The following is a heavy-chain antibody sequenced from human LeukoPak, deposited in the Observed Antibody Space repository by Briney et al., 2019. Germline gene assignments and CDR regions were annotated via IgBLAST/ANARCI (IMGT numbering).Heavy chain of an antibody. D-gene: IGHD5-18*01. J-gene: IGHJ4*02. V-gene: IGHV3-7*03. CDR1: GFTFSSYW. CDR3: ARFRGYSYGLDY. Sequence: GGSLRLSCAASGFTFSSYWMSWVRQAPGKGLEWVANIKLDGGEKYYVDPVKGRFTISRDNAKNSLNLQMNSLRTEDTAVYYCARFRGYSYGLDYWGQGTLVTVSS. CDR2: IKLDGGEK.